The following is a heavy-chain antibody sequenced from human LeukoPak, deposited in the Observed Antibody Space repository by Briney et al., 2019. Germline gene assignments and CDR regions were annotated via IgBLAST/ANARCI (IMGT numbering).Heavy chain of an antibody. Sequence: GGSLRLSCAASGFTFSRDGIHWVRQAPGKGLEWVAVISNDETNKYYTDSVKGRFTISRDNSKNMVYLQMNSLRVEDTAIYYCAKEGQRGSYGVYDDYHWGQGTLVTVSS. D-gene: IGHD5/OR15-5a*01. CDR3: AKEGQRGSYGVYDDYH. CDR2: ISNDETNK. V-gene: IGHV3-30*18. CDR1: GFTFSRDG. J-gene: IGHJ5*02.